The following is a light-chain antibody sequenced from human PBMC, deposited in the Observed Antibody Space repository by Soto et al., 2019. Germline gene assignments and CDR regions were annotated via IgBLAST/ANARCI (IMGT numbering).Light chain of an antibody. V-gene: IGKV3D-15*01. J-gene: IGKJ5*01. CDR3: QQYNKWPLIT. Sequence: IVMTKNQATLSVSPGETATLSCRASQSISIGLAWYRQKPGQAPRLLIYGASTRATGTPARFSGSGSGTEFTLTISSLQSEDFALYYCQQYNKWPLITFGQGTRL. CDR1: QSISIG. CDR2: GAS.